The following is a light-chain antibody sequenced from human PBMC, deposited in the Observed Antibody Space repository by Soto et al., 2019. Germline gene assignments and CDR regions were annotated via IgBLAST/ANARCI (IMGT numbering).Light chain of an antibody. CDR3: MQALQTIS. CDR1: QSLLHSNGYNY. CDR2: LGS. Sequence: DIVMTQSPLSLPVTPGEPASISCRSSQSLLHSNGYNYLDWYLQKPGQTPQLLIYLGSNRVSGVPDRFSGSVSGTDFTLKISRVEAEDVGVYYCMQALQTISFGQGTGLEIK. J-gene: IGKJ5*01. V-gene: IGKV2-28*01.